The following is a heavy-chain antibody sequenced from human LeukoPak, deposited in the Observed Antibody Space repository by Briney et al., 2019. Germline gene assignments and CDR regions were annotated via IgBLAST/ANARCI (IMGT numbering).Heavy chain of an antibody. D-gene: IGHD4-11*01. CDR2: IYHSGST. V-gene: IGHV4-38-2*02. CDR3: ARAATVTMDDAFDI. CDR1: GYSISSGYY. Sequence: SETLSLTCTVPGYSISSGYYWGWIRQPPGKGLEWIGSIYHSGSTYYNPSLKSRVTISVDTSKNQFSLKLSSVTAADTAVYYCARAATVTMDDAFDIWGQGTMVTVSS. J-gene: IGHJ3*02.